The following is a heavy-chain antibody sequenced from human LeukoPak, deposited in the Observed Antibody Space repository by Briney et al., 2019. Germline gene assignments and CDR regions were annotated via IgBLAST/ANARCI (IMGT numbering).Heavy chain of an antibody. CDR1: GYIFTNYY. V-gene: IGHV1-46*01. CDR2: INTSGGST. D-gene: IGHD5-12*01. J-gene: IGHJ4*02. CDR3: ARDAFLSGSLSPIDY. Sequence: ASVKVSCKASGYIFTNYYMHWVRQAPGQGLEWMGIINTSGGSTSSAQKFQGRAIMTRDTSTSTVYMELSSLRSEDTALYYCARDAFLSGSLSPIDYWGQGTLVTVSS.